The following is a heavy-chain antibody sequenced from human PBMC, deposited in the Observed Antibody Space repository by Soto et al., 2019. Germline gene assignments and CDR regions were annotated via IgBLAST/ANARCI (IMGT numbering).Heavy chain of an antibody. V-gene: IGHV1-69*14. CDR3: AILGLDVDS. Sequence: QVQLVQSGAEVQKPGSSVNVSCKASADTLTTYAISWVRQAPGQGLEWMGGIIPIFGTPNYAQRLQGRITISADTSTRTTYMELNSLTSDDTAVFYCAILGLDVDSWGQGTLVLVSS. D-gene: IGHD3-16*01. J-gene: IGHJ4*02. CDR2: IIPIFGTP. CDR1: ADTLTTYA.